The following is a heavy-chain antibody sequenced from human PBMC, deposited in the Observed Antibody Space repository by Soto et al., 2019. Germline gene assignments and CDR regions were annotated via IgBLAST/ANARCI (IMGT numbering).Heavy chain of an antibody. Sequence: QVQLQESGPGLVKPSETLSLTCTVSGGSISSYYWSWIRQPPGKGLEWIGYIYYSGSTNYNPSLKSRVTISVDTSKNQFSLKLSSVPAADPAVYYCASSVDTAMDGGGYYGMDVWGQGTTVTVSS. J-gene: IGHJ6*02. CDR1: GGSISSYY. CDR3: ASSVDTAMDGGGYYGMDV. V-gene: IGHV4-59*08. D-gene: IGHD5-18*01. CDR2: IYYSGST.